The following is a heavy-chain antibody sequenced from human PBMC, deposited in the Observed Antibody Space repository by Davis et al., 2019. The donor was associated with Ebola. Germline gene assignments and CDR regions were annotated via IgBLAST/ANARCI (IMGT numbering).Heavy chain of an antibody. Sequence: GESLKISCAASGFTFSSYSMNWVRQAPGKGLEWVSSISSSSSYIYYADSVKGRFTISRDNAKNSLYLQMNSLRAEDTAVYYCARDHHPPYSSGYLKKLDYYGMDVWGQGTTVTVSS. CDR3: ARDHHPPYSSGYLKKLDYYGMDV. D-gene: IGHD6-19*01. V-gene: IGHV3-21*01. J-gene: IGHJ6*02. CDR2: ISSSSSYI. CDR1: GFTFSSYS.